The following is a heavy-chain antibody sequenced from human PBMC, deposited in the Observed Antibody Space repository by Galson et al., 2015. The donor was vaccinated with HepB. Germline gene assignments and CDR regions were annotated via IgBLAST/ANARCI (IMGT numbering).Heavy chain of an antibody. CDR3: AKDLLGRLWYFDL. CDR2: TSGSGGST. D-gene: IGHD7-27*01. CDR1: GFTFSNYA. V-gene: IGHV3-23*01. J-gene: IGHJ2*01. Sequence: SLRLSCAPSGFTFSNYAMNWVRQAPGKGLEWVSGTSGSGGSTYYADSVKGRFTISRDNSKNTLFLQMNSLRAEDTAVYYCAKDLLGRLWYFDLWGRGTLVTVSS.